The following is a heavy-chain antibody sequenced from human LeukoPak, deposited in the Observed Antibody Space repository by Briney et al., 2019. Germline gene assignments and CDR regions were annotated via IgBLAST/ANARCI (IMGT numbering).Heavy chain of an antibody. V-gene: IGHV1-8*01. D-gene: IGHD2-15*01. CDR3: ARDSVYLRSGGSWLGGWFDP. CDR2: MNPNSGNT. CDR1: GYTFTSYD. J-gene: IGHJ5*02. Sequence: ASVKVSCKASGYTFTSYDINWVRQATGQGLEWMGWMNPNSGNTGYAQKFQGRVTMTRNTSISTAYMELSSLRTDDTAVYYCARDSVYLRSGGSWLGGWFDPWGQGTLVTVSS.